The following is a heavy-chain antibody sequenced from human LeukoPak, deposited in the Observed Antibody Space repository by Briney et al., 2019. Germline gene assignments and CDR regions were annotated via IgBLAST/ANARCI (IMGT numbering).Heavy chain of an antibody. D-gene: IGHD5-12*01. CDR3: ARVSGYDWESFYDY. CDR2: IYYSGST. CDR1: GGSISSYY. J-gene: IGHJ4*02. Sequence: SETLSLTCTVSGGSISSYYWSWIRQPPGKGLEWIGYIYYSGSTNYNPSLKSQVTISVDTAKNQFSLKLSSVTAADTAVCYCARVSGYDWESFYDYWGQGTLVTVSS. V-gene: IGHV4-59*01.